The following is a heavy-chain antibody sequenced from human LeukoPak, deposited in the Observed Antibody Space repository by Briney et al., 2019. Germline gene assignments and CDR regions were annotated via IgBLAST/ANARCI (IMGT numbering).Heavy chain of an antibody. CDR3: ARYCSSINCYFDY. CDR1: GDSISSGSW. J-gene: IGHJ4*02. CDR2: IYYSGGT. V-gene: IGHV4-4*02. Sequence: SGTLSLTCAVSGDSISSGSWWSWVRQPPGKGLEWIGEIYYSGGTYYNPSLKSRLTISVDKSKNQFSLKLSSVTAADTAVYYCARYCSSINCYFDYWGQGTLVTVSS. D-gene: IGHD2-2*01.